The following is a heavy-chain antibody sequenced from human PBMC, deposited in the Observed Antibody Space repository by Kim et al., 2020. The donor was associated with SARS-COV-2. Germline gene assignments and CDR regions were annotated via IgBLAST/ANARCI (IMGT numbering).Heavy chain of an antibody. Sequence: VKGRFTISRDNSKNTLYLQMNSLRAEDTAVYYCAKDLPDDDSSGYKGDYWGQGTLVTVSS. CDR3: AKDLPDDDSSGYKGDY. J-gene: IGHJ4*02. D-gene: IGHD3-22*01. V-gene: IGHV3-23*01.